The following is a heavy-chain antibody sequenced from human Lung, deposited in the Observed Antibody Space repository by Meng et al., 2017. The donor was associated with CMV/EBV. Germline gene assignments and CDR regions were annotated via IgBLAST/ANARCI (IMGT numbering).Heavy chain of an antibody. D-gene: IGHD7-27*01. CDR3: VRANLGSTDY. V-gene: IGHV1-2*06. J-gene: IGHJ4*02. Sequence: QVQLVQSGAEVKQPGASVKVACKASGYTFTGYYMHWLRPAPGQGLEWMGRITPSSGGTTYAQKFQGRVTMTRDTSISTAYMELSSLRSDDAAIYYCVRANLGSTDYWGQGTLVTVSS. CDR1: GYTFTGYY. CDR2: ITPSSGGT.